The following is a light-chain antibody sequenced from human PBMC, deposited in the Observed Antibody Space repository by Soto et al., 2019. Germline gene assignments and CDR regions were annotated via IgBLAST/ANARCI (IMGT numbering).Light chain of an antibody. CDR2: EVS. Sequence: QSALTQPASVSGSPGQSITISCTGTSSDVGGFNYVSWYQQHPGKAPKLMIYEVSNRPSGVSNRFSGSKSGNTASLTISGLQAEDEADYYCISYTSTSTCVFGTGTKLTVL. J-gene: IGLJ1*01. V-gene: IGLV2-14*01. CDR1: SSDVGGFNY. CDR3: ISYTSTSTCV.